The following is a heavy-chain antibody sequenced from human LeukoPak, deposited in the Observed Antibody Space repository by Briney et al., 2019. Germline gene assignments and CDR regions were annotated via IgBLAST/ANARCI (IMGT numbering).Heavy chain of an antibody. D-gene: IGHD2-15*01. CDR3: ARIHRYCSGGACYVPDN. V-gene: IGHV4-61*01. J-gene: IGHJ4*02. CDR1: GDSVRTNNYY. Sequence: SETLSLTCTVSGDSVRTNNYYWSWIRQPPGEGLEWIGYIHYSGNTNYNTSPKSRVTISVDTSKSQFSLKLSSVTAADTAVYYCARIHRYCSGGACYVPDNWGQGTLVAVSS. CDR2: IHYSGNT.